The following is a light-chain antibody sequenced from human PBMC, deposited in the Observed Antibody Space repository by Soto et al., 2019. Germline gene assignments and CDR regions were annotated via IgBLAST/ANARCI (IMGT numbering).Light chain of an antibody. CDR1: QPISNW. Sequence: DIRMTQSPSTLAASVQDRVTISCRASQPISNWVAWYQQKPGRAPKLLISDSSKLETGVPPRFSGTGSGTQYTLIISGLQPDDCATYYCQQYNSDPYTFGQGTKLQI. CDR2: DSS. CDR3: QQYNSDPYT. J-gene: IGKJ2*01. V-gene: IGKV1-5*01.